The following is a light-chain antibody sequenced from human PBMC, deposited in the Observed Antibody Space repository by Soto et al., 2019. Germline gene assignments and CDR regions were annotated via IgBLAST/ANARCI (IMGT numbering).Light chain of an antibody. V-gene: IGLV2-8*01. CDR3: SSYAGSNNHVI. CDR2: EVS. J-gene: IGLJ2*01. CDR1: SSDVGYFNY. Sequence: QSVMTPPTSASWFPGQAVTISCTGTSSDVGYFNYVSWYQQHAGKAPKLMIYEVSKRPSGVPDRFSGSKSGNTTSLTVTGLQADDEADYYCSSYAGSNNHVIFGGGTKVTAL.